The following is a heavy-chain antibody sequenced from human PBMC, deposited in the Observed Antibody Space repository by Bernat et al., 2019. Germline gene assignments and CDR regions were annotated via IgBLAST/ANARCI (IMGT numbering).Heavy chain of an antibody. V-gene: IGHV1-24*01. Sequence: QVQLVQSGAEVKKPGASVKVSCKVYGYTLTELSMHWVRQAPGKGLEWMRGFDSEDGETIYPPKFQATVTMTVDTSTDAASMELRSLRSEDTAVYYCGTGDCSGWYELDYWGQGTLVTVAS. J-gene: IGHJ4*02. CDR3: GTGDCSGWYELDY. CDR2: FDSEDGET. D-gene: IGHD6-19*01. CDR1: GYTLTELS.